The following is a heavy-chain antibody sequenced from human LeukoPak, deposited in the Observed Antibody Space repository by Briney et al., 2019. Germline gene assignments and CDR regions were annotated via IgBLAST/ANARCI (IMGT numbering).Heavy chain of an antibody. Sequence: PGGSLRLSCAASGLTFSSYAMHWVRQAPGKGLEWVAVISYDGSNKYYADSVKGRFTISRDNSKNTLYLQMNSLRAEDTAVYYCARGSYYDSSGYPDYWGQGTLVTVSS. D-gene: IGHD3-22*01. CDR1: GLTFSSYA. J-gene: IGHJ4*02. CDR3: ARGSYYDSSGYPDY. V-gene: IGHV3-30-3*01. CDR2: ISYDGSNK.